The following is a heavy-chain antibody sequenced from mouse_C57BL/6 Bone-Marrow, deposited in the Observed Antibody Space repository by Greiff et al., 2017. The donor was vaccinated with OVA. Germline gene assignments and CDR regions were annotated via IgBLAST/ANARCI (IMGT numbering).Heavy chain of an antibody. CDR3: ASSTVVATRWWYFDV. V-gene: IGHV5-2*01. Sequence: EVKVVESGGGLVQPGESLKLSCESNEYEFPSHDMSWVRQTPEKRLELVAAINSDGGSTYYPDTMERRFIISRDNTKKTLYLQMSSLRSEDTALYYCASSTVVATRWWYFDVWGTGTTVTVSS. J-gene: IGHJ1*03. CDR2: INSDGGST. CDR1: EYEFPSHD. D-gene: IGHD1-1*01.